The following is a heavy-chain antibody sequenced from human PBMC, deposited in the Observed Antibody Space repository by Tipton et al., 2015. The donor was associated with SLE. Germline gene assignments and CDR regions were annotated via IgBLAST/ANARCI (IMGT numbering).Heavy chain of an antibody. CDR3: ARVDDFPTAWRFDP. CDR1: GSSTTSVYY. Sequence: TLSLTCAVSGSSTTSVYYCGWVRQPPGKGLEWIGSVYYSGSTYYNPSPKSRVTISVDTTKNQFSLKLSSVAAADTAVYYCARVDDFPTAWRFDPWGQGTLVTVSS. D-gene: IGHD5/OR15-5a*01. V-gene: IGHV4-38-2*01. J-gene: IGHJ5*02. CDR2: VYYSGST.